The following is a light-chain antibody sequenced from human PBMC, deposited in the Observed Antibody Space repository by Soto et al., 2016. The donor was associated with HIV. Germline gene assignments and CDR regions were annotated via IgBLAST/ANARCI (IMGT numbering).Light chain of an antibody. J-gene: IGLJ2*01. CDR3: QIWDSSGDHVV. Sequence: SYELTQPPSVSVAPGKTARITCGENNIGSKSVHWYQQKPGQAPVLVVYDDNDRPSGIPERFSGSNSGNTATLTISRVEAGDEADYYCQIWDSSGDHVVFGGGTKLTVL. V-gene: IGLV3-21*03. CDR2: DDN. CDR1: NIGSKS.